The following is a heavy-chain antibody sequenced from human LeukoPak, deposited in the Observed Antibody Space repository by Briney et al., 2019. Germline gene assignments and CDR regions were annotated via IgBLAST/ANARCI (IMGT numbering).Heavy chain of an antibody. CDR1: GFTFSSYG. J-gene: IGHJ4*02. D-gene: IGHD5-18*01. CDR3: AKQTQRGYSYGYDY. V-gene: IGHV3-30*18. Sequence: GGSLRLSCAASGFTFSSYGMHWVRQAPGKGLEWVAVISYDGSNKYYADSVKGRFTISRDNSKNTLYLQMKSLRAEDTAVYYCAKQTQRGYSYGYDYWGQGTLVTVSS. CDR2: ISYDGSNK.